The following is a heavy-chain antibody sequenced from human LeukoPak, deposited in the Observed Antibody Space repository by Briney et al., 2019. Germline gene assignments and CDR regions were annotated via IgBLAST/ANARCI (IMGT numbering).Heavy chain of an antibody. CDR3: AAALRYFDWLRVNNWFDP. CDR2: MNPNSGNT. CDR1: GYTFTSYD. D-gene: IGHD3-9*01. Sequence: ASVKVSCKASGYTFTSYDINWVRQATGQGLEWMGWMNPNSGNTGYAQKFQGRVTMTRNTSISTAYMELSSLRSEDTAVYYCAAALRYFDWLRVNNWFDPWGQGTLVTVSS. J-gene: IGHJ5*02. V-gene: IGHV1-8*01.